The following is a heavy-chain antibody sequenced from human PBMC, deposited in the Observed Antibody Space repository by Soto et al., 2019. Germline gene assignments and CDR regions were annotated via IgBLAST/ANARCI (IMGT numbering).Heavy chain of an antibody. V-gene: IGHV4-59*01. CDR3: ARAAEVVSSYYYYYGMDV. Sequence: SETLSLTCTVSGGSISSYYWSWIRQPPGKGLEWIGYIYYSGSTNYNPSLKSRVTISVDTSKNQFSLKLSSVTAADTAVYYCARAAEVVSSYYYYYGMDVWGQGTTVTVSS. J-gene: IGHJ6*02. CDR1: GGSISSYY. CDR2: IYYSGST. D-gene: IGHD3-22*01.